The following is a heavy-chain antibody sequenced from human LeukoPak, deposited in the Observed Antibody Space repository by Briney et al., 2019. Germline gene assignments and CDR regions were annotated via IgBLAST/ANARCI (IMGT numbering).Heavy chain of an antibody. Sequence: PGGSLRLSCAASGFTFSRSWMHWVRQAPGEGLVWVSRIKSDESSTTYADSVKGRFTISRDNAKNTVYLQMNSLRVEDTAAYYCARDGEAASGYASGGFDSWGQGTLVTVSP. V-gene: IGHV3-74*01. CDR1: GFTFSRSW. J-gene: IGHJ4*02. D-gene: IGHD5-12*01. CDR3: ARDGEAASGYASGGFDS. CDR2: IKSDESST.